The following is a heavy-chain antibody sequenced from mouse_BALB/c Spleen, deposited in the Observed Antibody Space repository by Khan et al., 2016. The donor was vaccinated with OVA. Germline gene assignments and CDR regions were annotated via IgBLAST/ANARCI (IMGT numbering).Heavy chain of an antibody. CDR2: INHTSGYT. V-gene: IGHV1-7*01. CDR1: GYTFSTYW. J-gene: IGHJ2*01. CDR3: TRDRIDY. Sequence: VQLQQSGAALAKPGASVKMSCKASGYTFSTYWMHWVKQRPGQGLEWIGYINHTSGYTDYNEKFKDKATLSADKSSSTAYMQLSRLTSEDSAVYYCTRDRIDYWGQGTTLTVS.